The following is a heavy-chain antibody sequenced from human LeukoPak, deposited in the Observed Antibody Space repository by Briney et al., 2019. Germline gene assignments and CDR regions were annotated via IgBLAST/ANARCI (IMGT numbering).Heavy chain of an antibody. Sequence: ASVKVSCKASGYTFTGYYMHWVRQAPGQGLEWMGWINPNSGGTNYAQKFQGRVTMTRDTSTSTVYMELSSLRSEDTAVYYCARVGASGSYYEPNFDYWGQGTLVTVSS. D-gene: IGHD1-26*01. CDR2: INPNSGGT. V-gene: IGHV1-2*02. CDR1: GYTFTGYY. CDR3: ARVGASGSYYEPNFDY. J-gene: IGHJ4*02.